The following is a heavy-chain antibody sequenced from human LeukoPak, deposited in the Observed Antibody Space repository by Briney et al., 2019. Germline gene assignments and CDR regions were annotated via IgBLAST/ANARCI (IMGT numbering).Heavy chain of an antibody. J-gene: IGHJ3*02. D-gene: IGHD4-17*01. CDR3: ARESLPTTVTTGGAFDI. V-gene: IGHV1-2*02. Sequence: GASVKVSCKASGYTFTGYHMHWVRQAPGQGLDWMGWINPNSGGTNYAQKFQGRVTMTRDTSISTAYMELSRLRSDDTAVYYCARESLPTTVTTGGAFDIWGQGTMVTVSS. CDR1: GYTFTGYH. CDR2: INPNSGGT.